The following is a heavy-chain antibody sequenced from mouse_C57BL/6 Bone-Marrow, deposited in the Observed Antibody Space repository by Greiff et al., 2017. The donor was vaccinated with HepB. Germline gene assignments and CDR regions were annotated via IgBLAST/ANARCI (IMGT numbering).Heavy chain of an antibody. Sequence: EVKVVESGGGLVKPGGSLKLSCAASGFTFSSYDMSWVRQTPEKRLEWVATISDGGSYTYYPDNVKGRFTISRDNAKNNLYLQMSHLKSEDTAMYYCARELTGTYWYFDVWGTGTTVTVSS. CDR3: ARELTGTYWYFDV. V-gene: IGHV5-4*01. J-gene: IGHJ1*03. CDR1: GFTFSSYD. D-gene: IGHD4-1*01. CDR2: ISDGGSYT.